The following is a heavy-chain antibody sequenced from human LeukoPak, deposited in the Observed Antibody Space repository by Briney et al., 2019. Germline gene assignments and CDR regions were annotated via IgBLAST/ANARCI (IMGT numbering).Heavy chain of an antibody. V-gene: IGHV4-59*01. D-gene: IGHD3-3*01. CDR2: IYYSGST. CDR1: GGSISSYY. CDR3: ARGFSPWYLYL. J-gene: IGHJ2*01. Sequence: SETLSLTCTVSGGSISSYYWSWIRQPPGKGLEWIGYIYYSGSTNYNPSLNSRVTISVDTSKNQFSLQLSSVTAADRTLPFLARGFSPWYLYLWGRRDLVTVSS.